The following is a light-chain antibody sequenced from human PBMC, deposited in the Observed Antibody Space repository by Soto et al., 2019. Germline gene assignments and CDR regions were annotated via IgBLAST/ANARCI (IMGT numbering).Light chain of an antibody. CDR2: EAS. Sequence: FWRTQSPSAMSASVGDRGTITFRASQTISNWLAWYQQKPGKAPKLLIYEASTLENGVPSRFSGSGSGTEFTLTINSLEPDDFAIYYCQHRSSCSRAFGRGTKVDI. CDR3: QHRSSCSRA. V-gene: IGKV1-5*03. CDR1: QTISNW. J-gene: IGKJ1*01.